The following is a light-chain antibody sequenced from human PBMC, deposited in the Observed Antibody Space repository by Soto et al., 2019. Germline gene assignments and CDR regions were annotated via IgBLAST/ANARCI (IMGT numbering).Light chain of an antibody. J-gene: IGKJ1*01. Sequence: EIVLTQFPGTLSLSPGERATLSCRASQSVSSSSLSWYQQKPGQAPRLLIYGASSRATGIPDRFSGSGSGTDFTLTISRLEPEDFAVYYCHQYGSSPQTFGQGTKVEFK. CDR2: GAS. CDR1: QSVSSSS. V-gene: IGKV3-20*01. CDR3: HQYGSSPQT.